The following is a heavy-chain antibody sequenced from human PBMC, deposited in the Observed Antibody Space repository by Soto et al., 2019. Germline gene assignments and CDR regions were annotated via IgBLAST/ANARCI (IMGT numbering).Heavy chain of an antibody. J-gene: IGHJ4*02. D-gene: IGHD6-6*01. Sequence: SVKVSFKASGGTFSNSAIAWLRQAPGQGLEWLGMIIPIFTTTNYAQKFKDRLTIGADGSTSTAYMELSGLKSEDTAVYFCARPSGLLGQYSALVDYWGQGTLVTVSS. CDR2: IIPIFTTT. CDR1: GGTFSNSA. CDR3: ARPSGLLGQYSALVDY. V-gene: IGHV1-69*13.